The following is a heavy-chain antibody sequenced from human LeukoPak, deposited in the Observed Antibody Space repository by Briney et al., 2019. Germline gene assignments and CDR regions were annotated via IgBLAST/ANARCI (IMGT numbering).Heavy chain of an antibody. V-gene: IGHV1-69*04. CDR3: ARDRGVFPYPPYNWFDP. Sequence: SVKVSCKASGGTFSSYAISWVRQAPGQGLEWMGRIIPILGIANYAQKFQGRVTITADKSTSTAYMELSSLRSEDTAVYYCARDRGVFPYPPYNWFDPWGQGTLVTVSS. CDR1: GGTFSSYA. CDR2: IIPILGIA. J-gene: IGHJ5*02. D-gene: IGHD3-16*01.